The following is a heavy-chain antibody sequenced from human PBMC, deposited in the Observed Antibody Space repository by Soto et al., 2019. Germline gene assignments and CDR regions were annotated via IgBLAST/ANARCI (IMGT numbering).Heavy chain of an antibody. Sequence: PVGPPSLSREFSGFAFSHYAISGVRATPAKGLEWVSAISGSGGSTYYADSVKGRFTISRDNSKNTLYLQMNSLRAEDTAVYYCAKCKALVIAVAPVDYWGKGTLATSPQ. CDR1: GFAFSHYA. V-gene: IGHV3-23*01. CDR2: ISGSGGST. D-gene: IGHD6-19*01. J-gene: IGHJ4*02. CDR3: AKCKALVIAVAPVDY.